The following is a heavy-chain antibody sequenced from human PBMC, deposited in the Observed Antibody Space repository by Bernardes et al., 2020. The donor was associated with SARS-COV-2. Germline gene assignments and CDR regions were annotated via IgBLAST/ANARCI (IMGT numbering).Heavy chain of an antibody. CDR2: ISGFNGDT. V-gene: IGHV1-18*01. D-gene: IGHD3-10*01. Sequence: ASVKVSCKAFGYAFRSYGISWARQAPGQELEWMGWISGFNGDTSYIQKIQDRVTMTTDTSTSTAYMDLRDLRSDDTAVYYCAREVMVRISDTYRNGMDLWGQGTTVTVSS. CDR3: AREVMVRISDTYRNGMDL. CDR1: GYAFRSYG. J-gene: IGHJ6*02.